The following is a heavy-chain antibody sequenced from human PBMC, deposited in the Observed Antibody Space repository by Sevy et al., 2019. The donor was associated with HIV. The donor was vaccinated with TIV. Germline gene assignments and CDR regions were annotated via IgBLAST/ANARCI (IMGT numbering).Heavy chain of an antibody. J-gene: IGHJ4*02. V-gene: IGHV3-21*01. Sequence: GGSLRLSCAASGFTFSSYSMNWVRQAPGKGLEWVSSISSSSSYIYYADSVKGRFTISRDNAKNSLYLQMNSLRAEDTAVYYCARDAYSYYYDSSGYDYWGQGTLVTVSS. D-gene: IGHD3-22*01. CDR3: ARDAYSYYYDSSGYDY. CDR2: ISSSSSYI. CDR1: GFTFSSYS.